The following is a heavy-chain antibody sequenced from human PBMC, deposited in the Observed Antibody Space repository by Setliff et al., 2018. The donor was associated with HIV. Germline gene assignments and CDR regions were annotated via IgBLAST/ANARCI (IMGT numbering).Heavy chain of an antibody. CDR3: ARQSITIFGVVISGFDP. J-gene: IGHJ5*02. CDR2: IYYTGST. D-gene: IGHD3-3*01. CDR1: GGSISSGDYY. Sequence: SETLSLTCTVSGGSISSGDYYWSWIRQHPRKGLEWIGYIYYTGSTYYNPSLKSRVTISVDTSKNQFSLKLSSVTAADTAVYYCARQSITIFGVVISGFDPWGQGTLVTVSS. V-gene: IGHV4-31*03.